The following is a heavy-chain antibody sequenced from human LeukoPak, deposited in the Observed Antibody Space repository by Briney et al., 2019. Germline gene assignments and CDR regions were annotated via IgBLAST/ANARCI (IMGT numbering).Heavy chain of an antibody. CDR1: GYSFTGYY. D-gene: IGHD2-8*01. J-gene: IGHJ6*03. Sequence: AASMKVSCKASGYSFTGYYIHWVRQAPGQGLEWMGWINPDGGVTKSAQKFQGRVTMTRDKSINTVYMELSGLTSDDTALYYCARGPNHYYYMDFWGTGTTVSVSS. CDR3: ARGPNHYYYMDF. CDR2: INPDGGVT. V-gene: IGHV1-2*02.